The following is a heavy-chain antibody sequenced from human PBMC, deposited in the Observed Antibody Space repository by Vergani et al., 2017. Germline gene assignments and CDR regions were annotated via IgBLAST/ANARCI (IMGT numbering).Heavy chain of an antibody. J-gene: IGHJ4*02. CDR1: GYTFGHFD. CDR3: AKHFRGWGIDY. Sequence: QEQLLQSGGGVVQPGGSLRLSCIGSGYTFGHFDMHWVRQAPGKGLAWVAFIRYDGSNPQYIDSVKGRFTISRDNSKDTLFLQMNGLRPEDTGTYFCAKHFRGWGIDYWGQGTQVIVSS. D-gene: IGHD3-16*01. V-gene: IGHV3-30*02. CDR2: IRYDGSNP.